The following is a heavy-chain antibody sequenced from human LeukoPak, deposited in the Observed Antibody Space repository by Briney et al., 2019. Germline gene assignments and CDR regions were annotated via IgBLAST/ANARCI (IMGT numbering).Heavy chain of an antibody. Sequence: ASVTVSCKVSGYTLTELSMHWVRQAPGKGLEWMGGFDPEDGETIYAQKLQGRVTMTEDTSTDTAYMELSSLRSEDTAVYYCATDLAAAAGKVDYWGQGTLVTVSS. V-gene: IGHV1-24*01. CDR2: FDPEDGET. CDR1: GYTLTELS. D-gene: IGHD6-13*01. CDR3: ATDLAAAAGKVDY. J-gene: IGHJ4*02.